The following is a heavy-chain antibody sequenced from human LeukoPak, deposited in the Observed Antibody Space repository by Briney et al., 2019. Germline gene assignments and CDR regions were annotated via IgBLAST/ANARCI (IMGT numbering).Heavy chain of an antibody. V-gene: IGHV4-59*01. Sequence: SETLSLTCPVSGSSFSSYHWSWIRQPPGKGLEWIGYIYYSGSTKYNPSLKGRVTISLDTSKNQFSLKLSSVTAADTAVYYCARVDYYISGSYYFDYWGQGTLVTVSS. CDR3: ARVDYYISGSYYFDY. CDR1: GSSFSSYH. J-gene: IGHJ4*02. CDR2: IYYSGST. D-gene: IGHD3-10*01.